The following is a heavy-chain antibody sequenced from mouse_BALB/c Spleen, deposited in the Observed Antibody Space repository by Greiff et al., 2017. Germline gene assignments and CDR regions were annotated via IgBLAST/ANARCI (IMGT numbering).Heavy chain of an antibody. V-gene: IGHV2-4-1*01. CDR2: IWSGGST. J-gene: IGHJ4*01. Sequence: VQVVESGPGLVQPSQSLSITCTVSGFSLTSYGVHWVRQSPGKGLEWLGVIWSGGSTDYNATFISRLSISKDNSKSQVFFKMDSLQADDTAIYYCASNYCYGSSRYYYAMDYWGQGTSVTVSA. D-gene: IGHD1-1*01. CDR3: ASNYCYGSSRYYYAMDY. CDR1: GFSLTSYG.